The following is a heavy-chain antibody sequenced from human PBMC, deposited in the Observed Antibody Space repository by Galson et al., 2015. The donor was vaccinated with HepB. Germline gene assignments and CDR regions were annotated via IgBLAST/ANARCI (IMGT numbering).Heavy chain of an antibody. J-gene: IGHJ5*02. CDR3: ARTVAGAYNWFDP. V-gene: IGHV1-8*01. CDR2: MNPNSGNT. CDR1: GYTFTSYD. Sequence: SVKVSCKASGYTFTSYDINWVRQATGQGLEWMGWMNPNSGNTGYAQKFQGRVTMTRNTSISTAYMELSSLRSEDTAVYYCARTVAGAYNWFDPWAQGTLVTVSS. D-gene: IGHD6-19*01.